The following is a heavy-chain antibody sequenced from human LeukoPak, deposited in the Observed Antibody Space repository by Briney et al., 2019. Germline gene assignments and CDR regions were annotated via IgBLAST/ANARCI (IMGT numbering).Heavy chain of an antibody. CDR3: ARDGVLRYFDWFLGQQYYYYYMDV. V-gene: IGHV3-48*03. CDR1: GFTFSSYE. D-gene: IGHD3-9*01. CDR2: ISGSGNTI. J-gene: IGHJ6*03. Sequence: GGSLRLSCAASGFTFSSYEMNWVRQAPGKGLEWISYISGSGNTIYYADSVKGRFTISRDNAKNSLYLQMNNLRAEDTAVYYCARDGVLRYFDWFLGQQYYYYYMDVWGKGTTVTVSS.